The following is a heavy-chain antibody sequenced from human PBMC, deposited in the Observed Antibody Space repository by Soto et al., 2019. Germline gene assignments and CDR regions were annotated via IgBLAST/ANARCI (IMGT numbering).Heavy chain of an antibody. CDR3: ARHALGYCSSTSCHLYYYYYYMDV. CDR2: IYPGDSDT. Sequence: GESLKISCKGSGYSFTSYWIGWVRQMPGKGLEWMGIIYPGDSDTRYSPSFQGQVTISADKSISTAYLQWSSLKASDTAMYYCARHALGYCSSTSCHLYYYYYYMDVWGKGTTVTVSS. J-gene: IGHJ6*03. CDR1: GYSFTSYW. V-gene: IGHV5-51*01. D-gene: IGHD2-2*01.